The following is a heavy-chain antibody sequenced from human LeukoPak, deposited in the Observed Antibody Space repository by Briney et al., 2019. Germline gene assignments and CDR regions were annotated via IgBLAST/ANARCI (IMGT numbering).Heavy chain of an antibody. CDR1: GFTFTSSA. V-gene: IGHV1-58*01. J-gene: IGHJ4*02. CDR3: AAERGYSGYDDGDRYFDY. D-gene: IGHD5-12*01. Sequence: SVKVSCKASGFTFTSSAVQWVRQARGQRLEWIVWIVVGSGNTNYAQKFQERVTITRDMSTSTAYMELSSLRSEDTAVYYCAAERGYSGYDDGDRYFDYWGQGTLVTVSS. CDR2: IVVGSGNT.